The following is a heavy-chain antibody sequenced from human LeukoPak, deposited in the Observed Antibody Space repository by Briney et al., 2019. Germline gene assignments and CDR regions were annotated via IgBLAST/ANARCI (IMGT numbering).Heavy chain of an antibody. V-gene: IGHV3-66*01. Sequence: QPGGSLRLSCAASGFTVSSNYMNWVRQAPGKGLEWVSIIYSGGTTYYADSVKGRFTISRDNSKNTLYLQMDSLRAEDTAVYYCARRNPHSGAWHPSVFDIWGQGTLVTVSS. J-gene: IGHJ3*02. CDR1: GFTVSSNY. CDR3: ARRNPHSGAWHPSVFDI. D-gene: IGHD6-19*01. CDR2: IYSGGTT.